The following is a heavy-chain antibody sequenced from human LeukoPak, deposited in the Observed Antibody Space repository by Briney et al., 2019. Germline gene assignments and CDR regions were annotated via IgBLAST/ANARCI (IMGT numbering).Heavy chain of an antibody. CDR2: IYYSGST. Sequence: SETLSLTCTVSGYSISSGYYWGWIRQPPGKGLEWIGSIYYSGSTYYNPSLKSRVTISVDTSKNQFSLKLSSVTAADTAVYYCVRVVGATTYFAFDIWGQGTMVTVSS. V-gene: IGHV4-38-2*02. D-gene: IGHD1-26*01. J-gene: IGHJ3*02. CDR1: GYSISSGYY. CDR3: VRVVGATTYFAFDI.